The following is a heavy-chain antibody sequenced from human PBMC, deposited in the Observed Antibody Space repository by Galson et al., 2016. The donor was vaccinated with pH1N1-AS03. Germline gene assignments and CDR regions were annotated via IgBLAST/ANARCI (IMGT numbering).Heavy chain of an antibody. CDR2: IYYSGTT. J-gene: IGHJ5*02. Sequence: SETLSLTCSVSGGSMSGYSWTWIRQPPGKGLEWIGNIYYSGTTSYNPSLKSRLAVSVDLSKNQFSLNLTAVTATDTAIYYCARVAYRSGWSLFDAWGQGNLVTVSS. V-gene: IGHV4-59*12. CDR3: ARVAYRSGWSLFDA. CDR1: GGSMSGYS. D-gene: IGHD6-19*01.